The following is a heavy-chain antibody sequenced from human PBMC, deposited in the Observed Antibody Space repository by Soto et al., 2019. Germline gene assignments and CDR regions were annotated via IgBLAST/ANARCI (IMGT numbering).Heavy chain of an antibody. CDR1: GDTISSSDYY. CDR3: VRRTDYGDYSDAFDV. V-gene: IGHV4-39*01. J-gene: IGHJ3*01. D-gene: IGHD4-17*01. CDR2: IFYSGTT. Sequence: QLQLQESGPGLVKPSETLSLTCTASGDTISSSDYYWGWIRQPPGRGLEWIGNIFYSGTTYYNPSLKSRVTISVDTSRNQFSLKLSSVTAADTAVYYCVRRTDYGDYSDAFDVWGHGSMVTVSS.